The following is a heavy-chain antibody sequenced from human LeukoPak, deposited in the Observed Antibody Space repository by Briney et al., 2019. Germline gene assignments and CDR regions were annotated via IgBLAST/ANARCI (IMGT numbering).Heavy chain of an antibody. V-gene: IGHV4-34*01. CDR3: ASLAPGIAVVAADWYCDL. CDR2: INHSGST. CDR1: GGSFSVYY. Sequence: SETLSLTRAVYGGSFSVYYWSCIRDPPGKGLEGGGEINHSGSTNYNPSLKSRVTISVDTSKNQISLKLSSVTAADTAVYYCASLAPGIAVVAADWYCDLWGRGTLVTVSS. D-gene: IGHD6-19*01. J-gene: IGHJ2*01.